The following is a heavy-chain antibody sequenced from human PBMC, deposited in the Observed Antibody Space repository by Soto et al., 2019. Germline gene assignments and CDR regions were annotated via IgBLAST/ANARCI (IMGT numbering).Heavy chain of an antibody. CDR1: GGSISSSSYY. D-gene: IGHD3-10*01. V-gene: IGHV4-39*01. CDR2: IYYSGST. J-gene: IGHJ4*02. CDR3: ARSIQYYYGSGSYPSGVDY. Sequence: SETLSLTCTVSGGSISSSSYYWGWIRQPPGKGLEWIGSIYYSGSTYYNPSLKSRVTISVDTPKNQFSLKLSSVTAADTAVYYCARSIQYYYGSGSYPSGVDYWGQGTLVTVSS.